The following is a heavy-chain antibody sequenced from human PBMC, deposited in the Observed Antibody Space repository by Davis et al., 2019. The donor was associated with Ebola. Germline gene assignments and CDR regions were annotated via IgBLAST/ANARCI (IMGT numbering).Heavy chain of an antibody. J-gene: IGHJ6*02. V-gene: IGHV4-61*01. D-gene: IGHD1-26*01. Sequence: MPGGSLRLSCTVSGGSVSSGSYYWSWIRQPPGKGLEWIGYIYYSGSTNYNPSLKSRVTISVDTSKNQFSLKLSSVTAADTAVYYCARTWELPYYYYGMDVWGQGTTVTVSS. CDR2: IYYSGST. CDR3: ARTWELPYYYYGMDV. CDR1: GGSVSSGSYY.